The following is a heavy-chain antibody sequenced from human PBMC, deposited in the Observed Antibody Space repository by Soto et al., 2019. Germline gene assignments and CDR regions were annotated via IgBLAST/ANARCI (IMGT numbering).Heavy chain of an antibody. V-gene: IGHV3-43*01. CDR3: ATGLLYGSYGLDV. CDR1: GVTFEDYN. Sequence: AGGALRLSCAGSGVTFEDYNMHWVRQAPGKGLEWVSLISGDGGSTFYADSVKGRFTISRDNSKKSLYLQMNSLRTEDTALYYCATGLLYGSYGLDVWGQGTTVTVSS. J-gene: IGHJ6*02. D-gene: IGHD3-3*01. CDR2: ISGDGGST.